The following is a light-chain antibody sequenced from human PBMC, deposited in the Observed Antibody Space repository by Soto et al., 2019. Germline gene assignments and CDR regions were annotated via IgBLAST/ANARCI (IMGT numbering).Light chain of an antibody. CDR1: QSVGTS. CDR2: DAS. J-gene: IGKJ2*01. CDR3: QQRTNWPPRDT. Sequence: DIILTQSPATLSLSPGERATLSCRASQSVGTSLAWFQQRPGQAPRLLLSDASTRATGIPARFSGSGSGTDFTLAITGLQPEDVAVYYCQQRTNWPPRDTFGQGTSWSSN. V-gene: IGKV3-11*01.